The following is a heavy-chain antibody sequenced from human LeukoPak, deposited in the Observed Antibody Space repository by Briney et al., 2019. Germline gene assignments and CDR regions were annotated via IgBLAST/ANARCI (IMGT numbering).Heavy chain of an antibody. CDR2: IKQDGSEK. CDR3: AKGYSGYLDY. J-gene: IGHJ4*02. CDR1: GFTFSSYW. Sequence: PGGSLRLSCAASGFTFSSYWMSWVRQAPGKGLEWVANIKQDGSEKYYVDSVKGRFTISRDNSKNTLYLQMNSLRAEDTAVYYCAKGYSGYLDYWGQGTLVTVSS. D-gene: IGHD1-26*01. V-gene: IGHV3-7*02.